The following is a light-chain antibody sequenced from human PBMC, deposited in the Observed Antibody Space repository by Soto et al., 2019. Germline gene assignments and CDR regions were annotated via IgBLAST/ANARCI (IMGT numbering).Light chain of an antibody. V-gene: IGKV3-15*01. Sequence: EIVMTQSPATLSVSPGERATLSCRASQSVSTNLAWYQQQPGQGPRLLIFGASTSAIGIPARFSGSGSGTDFTLTISSLQSEDFAVYYCQHYNELPLTFGGGTKVDIK. CDR1: QSVSTN. CDR3: QHYNELPLT. J-gene: IGKJ4*01. CDR2: GAS.